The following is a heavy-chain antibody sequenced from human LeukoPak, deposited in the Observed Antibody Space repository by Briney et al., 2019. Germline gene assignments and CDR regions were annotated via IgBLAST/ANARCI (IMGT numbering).Heavy chain of an antibody. J-gene: IGHJ4*02. CDR1: GYTFTGDY. CDR2: INPNSGGT. Sequence: ASVKVSCKASGYTFTGDYMHWVRQAPGQGLEWMGWINPNSGGTNYAQKFQGRVTMTRDTSISTAYMELSRLRSDDTAVYYCARLVGRVELRPLGYWGQGTLVTVSS. V-gene: IGHV1-2*02. CDR3: ARLVGRVELRPLGY. D-gene: IGHD1-26*01.